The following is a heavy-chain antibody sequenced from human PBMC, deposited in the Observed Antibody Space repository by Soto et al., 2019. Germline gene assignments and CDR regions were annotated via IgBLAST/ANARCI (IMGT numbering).Heavy chain of an antibody. CDR2: IHYSGST. CDR3: AREWEHLYFDY. D-gene: IGHD1-26*01. Sequence: NPSETLSLTCTVSGGSVSSTSYYWTWIRQPPGKGLEWIGYIHYSGSTNYNPSLKSRVAMSVDTSKNHFSLKLSSVTAADTAVYYCAREWEHLYFDYWGQGALVTVSS. CDR1: GGSVSSTSYY. J-gene: IGHJ4*02. V-gene: IGHV4-61*01.